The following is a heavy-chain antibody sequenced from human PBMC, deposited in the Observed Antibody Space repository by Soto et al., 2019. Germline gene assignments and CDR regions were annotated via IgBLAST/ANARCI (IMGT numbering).Heavy chain of an antibody. D-gene: IGHD3-22*01. CDR1: GFTFRSYN. Sequence: VQLVESGGGVVQPGGSLRLSCAASGFTFRSYNMHWVRQAPGEGLEWVAVIWYDARNKYYADSVKGRFTISRDNSKNTLDLQMNSLKAEDTAVYYCATAYYDSSGYSAFDIWGQGTMVTVSS. CDR3: ATAYYDSSGYSAFDI. V-gene: IGHV3-33*01. J-gene: IGHJ3*02. CDR2: IWYDARNK.